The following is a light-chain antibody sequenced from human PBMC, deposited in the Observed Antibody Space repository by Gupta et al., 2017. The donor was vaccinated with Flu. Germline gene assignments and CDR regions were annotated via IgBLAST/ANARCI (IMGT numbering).Light chain of an antibody. CDR2: YDD. V-gene: IGLV1-36*01. Sequence: QSVLTQRPPLSEAPRQRVTISCSGSSSNIGNNAVNWYQQLPGKAPKLLIYYDDLLPSGVSDRFSGSKSGTSASLAISGLQSEDEADYYCAACDDSLNGHVFGTGTKVTVL. CDR3: AACDDSLNGHV. J-gene: IGLJ1*01. CDR1: SSNIGNNA.